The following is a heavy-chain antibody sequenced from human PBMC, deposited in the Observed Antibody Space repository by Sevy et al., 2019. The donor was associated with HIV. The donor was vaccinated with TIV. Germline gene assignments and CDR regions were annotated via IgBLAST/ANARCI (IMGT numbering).Heavy chain of an antibody. D-gene: IGHD3-10*01. CDR2: ISGSGGST. CDR3: AKGGFTMVRGVFDY. V-gene: IGHV3-23*01. CDR1: GFSFSSYG. J-gene: IGHJ4*02. Sequence: GGSLRLSCAASGFSFSSYGMSWVRQTPGQGLEWVSAISGSGGSTYYADSVKGRFTISRDNSKNTLFLQVISLRAEDRAVYYCAKGGFTMVRGVFDYWGQGTLVTVSS.